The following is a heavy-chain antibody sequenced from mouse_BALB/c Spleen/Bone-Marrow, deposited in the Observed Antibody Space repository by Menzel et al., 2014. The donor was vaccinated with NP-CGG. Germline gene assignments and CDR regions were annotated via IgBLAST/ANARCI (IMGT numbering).Heavy chain of an antibody. CDR3: ARQGYYGYSDY. CDR1: GFDFSRYW. J-gene: IGHJ2*01. Sequence: EAQGVESGGGLVQPGGSLKLSCAASGFDFSRYWMSWVRQAPGKGLEWIGEINPDSSTINYTPSLKDKFIISRDNAKNTLYLQMSKVRSEDTALYYCARQGYYGYSDYRGQGTTLTVSS. V-gene: IGHV4-1*02. CDR2: INPDSSTI. D-gene: IGHD1-2*01.